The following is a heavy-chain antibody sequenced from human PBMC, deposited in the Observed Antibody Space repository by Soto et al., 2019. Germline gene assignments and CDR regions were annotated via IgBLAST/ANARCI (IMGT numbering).Heavy chain of an antibody. D-gene: IGHD3-9*01. CDR1: GGTFSSYT. J-gene: IGHJ6*03. Sequence: QVQLVQSGAEVTKPGSSVKVSCKASGGTFSSYTISWVRQAPGQGLEWMGRIIPVLGIANYAQKIQGRVTITADKPTSTAYMEMSRVRVEDTAVYYCARDIKKREILTRRYYYYMAVWGKGTTVTVSS. V-gene: IGHV1-69*08. CDR2: IIPVLGIA. CDR3: ARDIKKREILTRRYYYYMAV.